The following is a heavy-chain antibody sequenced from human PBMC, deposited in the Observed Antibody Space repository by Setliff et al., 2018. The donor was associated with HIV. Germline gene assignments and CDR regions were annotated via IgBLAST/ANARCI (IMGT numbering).Heavy chain of an antibody. CDR1: GYSISSGYY. CDR2: IYHSGST. Sequence: ETLSLTCAVSGYSISSGYYWGWIRQPPGKGLEWIGSIYHSGSTIYNPSLKSRVTISVDTSKNQFSLKVSSVTAADTAVYYCARLLPPDNFAPDYWGQGTLVTVSS. CDR3: ARLLPPDNFAPDY. D-gene: IGHD3-9*01. V-gene: IGHV4-38-2*01. J-gene: IGHJ4*02.